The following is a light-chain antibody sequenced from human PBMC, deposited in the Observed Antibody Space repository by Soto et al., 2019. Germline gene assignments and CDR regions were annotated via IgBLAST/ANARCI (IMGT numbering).Light chain of an antibody. CDR3: SSYAGSNNQGV. J-gene: IGLJ2*01. Sequence: QSVLTQPPSASVSPGQSVTISCTGTSSDVGGYNYVSWYQQHPGKAPKLMIYEVSKRPSGVPDRFSGAKSGNTASLTVFVLQAEDAADYYCSSYAGSNNQGVFGGGTQLHVL. V-gene: IGLV2-8*01. CDR2: EVS. CDR1: SSDVGGYNY.